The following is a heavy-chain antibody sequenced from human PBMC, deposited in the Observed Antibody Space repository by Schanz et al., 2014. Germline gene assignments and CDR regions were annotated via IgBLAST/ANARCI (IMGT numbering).Heavy chain of an antibody. V-gene: IGHV3-11*01. CDR3: AKVAPAATYLDS. J-gene: IGHJ4*02. CDR2: ISDSGDST. D-gene: IGHD2-2*01. CDR1: GFTFSDYY. Sequence: VQLVESGGDLVKPGGSLRLSCAASGFTFSDYYMTWIRQAPGKGLEWVSDISDSGDSTHYADSVKGRFTISRDNAKNSLFLQMNSLSAEDTAVYYCAKVAPAATYLDSWGLGTLVTVSS.